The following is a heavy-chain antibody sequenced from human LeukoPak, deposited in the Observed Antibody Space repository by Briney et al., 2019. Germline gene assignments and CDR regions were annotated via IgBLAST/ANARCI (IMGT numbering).Heavy chain of an antibody. D-gene: IGHD3-22*01. CDR2: ISSKGELT. CDR3: TRDRPNYYGSDGHYYRRNGDY. J-gene: IGHJ4*02. CDR1: GFTFSIYA. V-gene: IGHV3-23*01. Sequence: GGSLRLSCAASGFTFSIYAMSWVRKAPGKGLEWVSSISSKGELTFYADSVKGRFTISRDNSESTLYLQMNILRAEDTAIYYCTRDRPNYYGSDGHYYRRNGDYWGQGTLVTVSS.